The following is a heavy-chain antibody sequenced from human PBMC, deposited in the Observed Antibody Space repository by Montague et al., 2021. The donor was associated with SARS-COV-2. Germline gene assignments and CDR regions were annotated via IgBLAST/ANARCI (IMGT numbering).Heavy chain of an antibody. CDR1: GGSVSSGSYY. Sequence: SETLSLTCTVSGGSVSSGSYYWSWIRQPPGKGLEWIGYIYYSGSTXYNPSLKSRVTISIDTSKNQFSLKLSSVTAADTAVYYCARVLTWDSSGPYSENFDYWGQGTLVTVSS. V-gene: IGHV4-61*01. D-gene: IGHD3-22*01. CDR3: ARVLTWDSSGPYSENFDY. J-gene: IGHJ4*02. CDR2: IYYSGST.